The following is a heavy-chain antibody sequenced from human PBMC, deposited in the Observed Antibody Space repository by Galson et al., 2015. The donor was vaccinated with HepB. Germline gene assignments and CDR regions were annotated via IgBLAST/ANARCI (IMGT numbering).Heavy chain of an antibody. CDR3: ASGIMITFGGVIVRGWGAFDI. D-gene: IGHD3-16*02. J-gene: IGHJ3*02. CDR1: GYTLTELS. Sequence: SVKVSCKVSGYTLTELSMHWVRQAPGKGLEWMGGFDPEDGETIYAQKFQGRVTMTEDTSTDTAYMELSSLRSEDTAVYYCASGIMITFGGVIVRGWGAFDIWGQGTMVTVSS. CDR2: FDPEDGET. V-gene: IGHV1-24*01.